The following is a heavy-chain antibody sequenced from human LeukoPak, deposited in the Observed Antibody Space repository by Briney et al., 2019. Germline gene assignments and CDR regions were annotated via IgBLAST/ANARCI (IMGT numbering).Heavy chain of an antibody. CDR2: ISAYNGNT. J-gene: IGHJ4*02. V-gene: IGHV1-18*01. D-gene: IGHD3-22*01. Sequence: ASVKVSCKASGYTFTSYGISWVRQAPGQGLEWMGWISAYNGNTSYAQKLQGRVTMTTDTSTSTAYMELRSLRSDDTAVYYCARVGARYYDSSGYSRFFDYWGQGTLVTVSS. CDR3: ARVGARYYDSSGYSRFFDY. CDR1: GYTFTSYG.